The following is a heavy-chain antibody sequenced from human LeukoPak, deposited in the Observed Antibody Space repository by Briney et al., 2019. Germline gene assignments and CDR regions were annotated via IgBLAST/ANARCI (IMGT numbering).Heavy chain of an antibody. CDR1: GFTFSIYG. CDR2: IRYDGSNK. J-gene: IGHJ5*02. Sequence: PGGSLRLSCAASGFTFSIYGMHWVRQAPGEGLDWVAYIRYDGSNKQYADSAKGRFTISRDNSRNTLFLQMNSLRAEDTAVYYCARALYDSSGYYWFDPWGQGTLVTVSS. V-gene: IGHV3-30*02. CDR3: ARALYDSSGYYWFDP. D-gene: IGHD3-22*01.